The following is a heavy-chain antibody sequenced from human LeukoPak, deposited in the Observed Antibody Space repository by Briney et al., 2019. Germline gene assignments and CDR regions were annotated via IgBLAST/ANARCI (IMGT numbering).Heavy chain of an antibody. V-gene: IGHV4-59*01. Sequence: SQTLSLTRTVSGGSISTYYWSWVRQPPGKGLEWIGCIYYSGRPNYNPSLKSRVTIFLDTSKSQFSLKLSSVTAADTAVYYCERDWRYYVSICYLAVGRAFDIWGQGTMVTVSS. D-gene: IGHD3-22*01. CDR2: IYYSGRP. CDR3: ERDWRYYVSICYLAVGRAFDI. J-gene: IGHJ3*02. CDR1: GGSISTYY.